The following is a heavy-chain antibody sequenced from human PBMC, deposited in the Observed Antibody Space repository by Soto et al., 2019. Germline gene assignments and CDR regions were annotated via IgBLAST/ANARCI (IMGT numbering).Heavy chain of an antibody. CDR3: AKNRLVEMAPFDY. D-gene: IGHD2-15*01. J-gene: IGHJ4*02. CDR1: GFTFSSYG. Sequence: QVQLVESGGGVVQPGRSLRLSCAASGFTFSSYGMHWVRQAPGKGLEWVAVISYDGSNKYYADSVTGRFTICRDNSKNRLYLQMNSLRAEDTAVYYCAKNRLVEMAPFDYWGQGTLITVFS. CDR2: ISYDGSNK. V-gene: IGHV3-30*18.